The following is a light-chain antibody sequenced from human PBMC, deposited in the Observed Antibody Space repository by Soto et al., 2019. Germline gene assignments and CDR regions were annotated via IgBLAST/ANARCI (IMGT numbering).Light chain of an antibody. J-gene: IGKJ5*01. CDR3: QQSHSGIT. V-gene: IGKV1-39*01. CDR2: AAY. CDR1: QTINNY. Sequence: DIQMTQSPSSLSASVGDRVTITCRTSQTINNYLNWYQQKPGRAPKLLIYAAYNLQSGVPSRFSGSGSGTDFTLAISALQPEDFATYYCQQSHSGITFGQGTRLEIK.